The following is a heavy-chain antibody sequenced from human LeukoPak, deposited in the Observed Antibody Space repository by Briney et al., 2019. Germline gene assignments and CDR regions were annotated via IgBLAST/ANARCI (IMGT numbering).Heavy chain of an antibody. Sequence: GSLSLSXAASGFTVSSNYMSWVRQAPGKGLEWVSVIYSGGSTYYADSVKGRFTISRDNSKNTLYLQMTSLRAEDTAVYYCARVSPPCYYGMDVWGQGTTVTVSS. CDR1: GFTVSSNY. CDR2: IYSGGST. J-gene: IGHJ6*02. V-gene: IGHV3-66*01. CDR3: ARVSPPCYYGMDV.